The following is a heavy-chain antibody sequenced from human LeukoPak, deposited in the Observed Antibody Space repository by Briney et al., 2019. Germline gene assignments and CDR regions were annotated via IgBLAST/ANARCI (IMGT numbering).Heavy chain of an antibody. CDR1: GFTFSSYN. J-gene: IGHJ4*02. V-gene: IGHV3-21*01. CDR3: ARSRGYRATTDLDY. D-gene: IGHD5-24*01. CDR2: IGSSTSFI. Sequence: TGRSLRLSCAASGFTFSSYNMNWVRQAPGKGLEWVSSIGSSTSFIYYADSVKGRFTISRDNARNSLYLQMNSLRADDTAVYFCARSRGYRATTDLDYWGQGTLVTVAS.